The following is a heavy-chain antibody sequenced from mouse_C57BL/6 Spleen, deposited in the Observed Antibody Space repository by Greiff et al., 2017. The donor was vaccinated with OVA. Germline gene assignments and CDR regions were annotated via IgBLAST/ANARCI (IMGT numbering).Heavy chain of an antibody. J-gene: IGHJ4*01. V-gene: IGHV1-59*01. CDR1: GYTFTSYW. Sequence: QVQLQQPGAELVRPGTSVKLSCKASGYTFTSYWMHWVKQRPGQGLAWIGVIDPSDSYTNYNQKFKGKATLTVDTSSSTAYMQLSSLTSEDSAVYYCARGGDSNYLYAMDYWGQGTSVTVSS. CDR2: IDPSDSYT. D-gene: IGHD2-5*01. CDR3: ARGGDSNYLYAMDY.